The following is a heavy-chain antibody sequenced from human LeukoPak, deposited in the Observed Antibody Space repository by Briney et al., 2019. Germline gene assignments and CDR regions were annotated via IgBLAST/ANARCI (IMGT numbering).Heavy chain of an antibody. CDR2: ISVSGGST. J-gene: IGHJ4*02. CDR3: AKRRDGSGSYSQLGY. CDR1: GFTFSTYA. V-gene: IGHV3-23*01. D-gene: IGHD3-10*01. Sequence: GSLRLSCAASGFTFSTYAITWVRQAPGKGLEWVSAISVSGGSTYYADSVKGRFTISRDNSKNTLYLQMNSLRAEDTVVYYCAKRRDGSGSYSQLGYWGQGTLVTVSS.